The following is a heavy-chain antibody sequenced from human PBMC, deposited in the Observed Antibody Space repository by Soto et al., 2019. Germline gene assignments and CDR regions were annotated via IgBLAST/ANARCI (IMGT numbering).Heavy chain of an antibody. CDR3: ASSLTYYYGMDV. CDR2: INPNSGGT. Sequence: ASVKVSCKASGYTFTGYYMHWVRQAPGQGLEWMGWINPNSGGTNYAQKFQGWVTMTRDTSISTAYMELSRLRSDDMAVYYCASSLTYYYGMDVWGQGTTVTVSS. CDR1: GYTFTGYY. J-gene: IGHJ6*02. D-gene: IGHD3-10*01. V-gene: IGHV1-2*04.